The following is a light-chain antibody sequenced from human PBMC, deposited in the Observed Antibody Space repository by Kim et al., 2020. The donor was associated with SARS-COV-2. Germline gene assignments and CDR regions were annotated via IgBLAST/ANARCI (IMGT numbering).Light chain of an antibody. CDR3: ATWDNSLGVV. CDR2: RNL. J-gene: IGLJ7*01. Sequence: PGQRVTISCSGCSSNIGSNYVYWYQQFPGTAPKLLIYRNLQRPSGVPDRFSGSKSDTSASLAISGLRSDDEADYYCATWDNSLGVVFGGGTQLTVL. CDR1: SSNIGSNY. V-gene: IGLV1-47*01.